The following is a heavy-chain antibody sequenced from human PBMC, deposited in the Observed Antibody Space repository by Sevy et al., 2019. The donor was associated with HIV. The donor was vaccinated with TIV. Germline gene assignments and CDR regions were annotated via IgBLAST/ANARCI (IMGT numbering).Heavy chain of an antibody. CDR3: ARAQQVTMLVVIGGLYFDL. Sequence: GGSLRLSCAASGFTFSSNWMTWVRQAPGKGLEWVANVKQDMSEKYYADSVKGRFTISRDNAKNLLFLQMNSLRDEDTAVYYCARAQQVTMLVVIGGLYFDLWGQVTLVTVSS. D-gene: IGHD3-3*01. CDR2: VKQDMSEK. V-gene: IGHV3-7*01. CDR1: GFTFSSNW. J-gene: IGHJ4*02.